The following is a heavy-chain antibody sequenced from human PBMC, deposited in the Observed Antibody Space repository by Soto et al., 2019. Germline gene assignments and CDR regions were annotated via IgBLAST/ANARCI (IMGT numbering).Heavy chain of an antibody. CDR1: GFTFSSYG. D-gene: IGHD5-12*01. Sequence: GGSLRLSCAASGFTFSSYGMHWVRQAPGKGLEWVAVIWYDGSNKYYADSVKGRFTISRDNSKNTLYLQMNSLRAEDTAVYYCARGVNIVDLFDYWGQGTLVTVSS. CDR3: ARGVNIVDLFDY. CDR2: IWYDGSNK. V-gene: IGHV3-33*01. J-gene: IGHJ4*02.